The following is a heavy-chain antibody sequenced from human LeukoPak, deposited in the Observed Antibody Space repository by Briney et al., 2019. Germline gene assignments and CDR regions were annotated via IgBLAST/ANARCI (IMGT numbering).Heavy chain of an antibody. J-gene: IGHJ4*02. CDR2: IRYDGTKT. CDR1: TFTFSDYG. CDR3: ARVYLERLTAGYFDH. D-gene: IGHD2-8*01. Sequence: GGSLRLSCIGSTFTFSDYGMHWVRQAPGKGLEWVAFIRYDGTKTYYADSAKGRFTISRDNSKNTLYLQMNSLRDEDSAAYYCARVYLERLTAGYFDHWGQGTWVTVSP. V-gene: IGHV3-30*02.